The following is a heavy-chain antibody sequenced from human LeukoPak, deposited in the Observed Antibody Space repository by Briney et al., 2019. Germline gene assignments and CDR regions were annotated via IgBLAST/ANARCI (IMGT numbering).Heavy chain of an antibody. Sequence: SVKVSCKASGGTFSSYAISWVRQAPGQGLEWMGGIIPIFGTANYAQKFQGRVTITADESTSTAYMELSSLRSEDTAAYYCARVGCSSTSCPVFDPWGQGTLVTVSS. CDR2: IIPIFGTA. CDR3: ARVGCSSTSCPVFDP. CDR1: GGTFSSYA. V-gene: IGHV1-69*13. D-gene: IGHD2-2*01. J-gene: IGHJ5*02.